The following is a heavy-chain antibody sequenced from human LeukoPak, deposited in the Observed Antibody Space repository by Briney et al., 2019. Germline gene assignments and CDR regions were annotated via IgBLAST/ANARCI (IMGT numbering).Heavy chain of an antibody. CDR3: ASGGGLDV. D-gene: IGHD3-10*01. V-gene: IGHV3-7*03. CDR2: INHNGNVN. J-gene: IGHJ6*02. CDR1: GFAFSSYC. Sequence: GGSLRLSCAASGFAFSSYCMNWARQAPGKGLEWVASINHNGNVNYYVDSGKGRFTISRDNAKNSLYLQMSNLRAEDTAVYFCASGGGLDVWGQGATVTVSS.